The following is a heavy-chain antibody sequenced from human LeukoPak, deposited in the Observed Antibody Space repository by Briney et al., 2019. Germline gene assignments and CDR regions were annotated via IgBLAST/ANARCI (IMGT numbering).Heavy chain of an antibody. D-gene: IGHD6-13*01. CDR1: GGSISSTSYY. V-gene: IGHV4-39*07. CDR3: ARDSGSSWYGYFDY. Sequence: SETLSLTCTVSGGSISSTSYYWGWIRQPPGKGLEWIGNIYYSGSTYYNPSLRSRVTISVDTSKNQFSLKLSSVTAADTAVYYCARDSGSSWYGYFDYWGQGTLVTVSS. J-gene: IGHJ4*02. CDR2: IYYSGST.